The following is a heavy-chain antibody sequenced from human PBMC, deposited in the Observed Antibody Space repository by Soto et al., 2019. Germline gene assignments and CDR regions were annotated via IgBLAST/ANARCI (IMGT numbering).Heavy chain of an antibody. J-gene: IGHJ6*02. CDR3: ARVVATVAGPYGMDV. CDR1: GYTFTSYV. V-gene: IGHV1-18*01. Sequence: QVQLVQSGAEVKKPGASVKVSCRASGYTFTSYVISWVRQAPGQGLEWMGWISAYNGNTNFAQKLQGRVTMTTDTSTSTAYMELRSMRSDDTAVYYCARVVATVAGPYGMDVWGQGTTFTVSS. D-gene: IGHD6-19*01. CDR2: ISAYNGNT.